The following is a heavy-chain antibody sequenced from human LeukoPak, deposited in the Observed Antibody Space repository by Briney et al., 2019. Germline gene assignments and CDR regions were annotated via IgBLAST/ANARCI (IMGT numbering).Heavy chain of an antibody. D-gene: IGHD3-16*01. J-gene: IGHJ4*02. V-gene: IGHV3-74*01. CDR2: INSDGSST. CDR3: ARVVGLGAFDY. Sequence: GGSLRLSCAASGFTFSSYWMHWVRQAPGKGLVWVSRINSDGSSTSYADSVKGRFTISRDNAKNTLYLQMNSLRAEDTAVYYCARVVGLGAFDYWGQGTLVTVSS. CDR1: GFTFSSYW.